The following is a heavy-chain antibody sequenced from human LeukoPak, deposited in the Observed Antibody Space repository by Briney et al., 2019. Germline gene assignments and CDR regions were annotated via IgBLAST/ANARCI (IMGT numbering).Heavy chain of an antibody. CDR2: ISGYNGNT. J-gene: IGHJ6*03. D-gene: IGHD3-16*01. V-gene: IGHV1-18*01. Sequence: ASVKVSCKASGYTFTSYGISWVRQAPGQGLEWMGWISGYNGNTNYAQKFQGRVTMTTDTSTSTAYMELGSLSSDGTAVYYCARTHGLGEYLDTITGYYYYYCMDVWGKGTTVTVSS. CDR3: ARTHGLGEYLDTITGYYYYYCMDV. CDR1: GYTFTSYG.